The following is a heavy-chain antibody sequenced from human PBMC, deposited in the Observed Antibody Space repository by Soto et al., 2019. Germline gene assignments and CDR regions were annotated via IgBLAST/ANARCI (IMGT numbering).Heavy chain of an antibody. Sequence: EAQLVESGGGLVQPGGSLRLSCAASGFTFSGYWRHWVRQAPERGLVWVSRINGDGTTTHYADSVKGGFTISRDNAKNTLYLQMNSLRADDTAVYSCVRSRESYNLVADYWGKGTLVTVSS. J-gene: IGHJ4*02. CDR1: GFTFSGYW. V-gene: IGHV3-74*01. CDR2: INGDGTTT. CDR3: VRSRESYNLVADY. D-gene: IGHD1-1*01.